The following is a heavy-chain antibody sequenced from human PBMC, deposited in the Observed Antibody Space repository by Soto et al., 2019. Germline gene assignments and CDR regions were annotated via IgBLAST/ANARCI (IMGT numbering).Heavy chain of an antibody. CDR1: GGSISSSNW. D-gene: IGHD2-15*01. Sequence: SETLSLTCAVSGGSISSSNWWSWVRQPPGKGLEWIGEIYHSGSTNYNPSLKSRVTISVDKSKNQFSLKLSSVTAADTAVYYCARDGYCSGGSCSPPYYFDYWGQGTLVTVSS. CDR2: IYHSGST. J-gene: IGHJ4*02. V-gene: IGHV4-4*02. CDR3: ARDGYCSGGSCSPPYYFDY.